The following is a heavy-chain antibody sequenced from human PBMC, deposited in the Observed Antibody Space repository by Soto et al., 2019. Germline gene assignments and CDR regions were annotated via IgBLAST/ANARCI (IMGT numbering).Heavy chain of an antibody. CDR1: GFTFSSYA. V-gene: IGHV3-23*01. J-gene: IGHJ6*03. CDR3: VKVLNKWQLLVGRGYSGYDSSGDYYYYMDV. CDR2: ISGSGGST. D-gene: IGHD5-12*01. Sequence: GGSLRLSCAASGFTFSSYAMSWVRQAPGKGLEWVSAISGSGGSTYYADSVKGRFTISRDNSKNTLYLQMNSLRAEDTAVYYCVKVLNKWQLLVGRGYSGYDSSGDYYYYMDVWGKGTTVTVSS.